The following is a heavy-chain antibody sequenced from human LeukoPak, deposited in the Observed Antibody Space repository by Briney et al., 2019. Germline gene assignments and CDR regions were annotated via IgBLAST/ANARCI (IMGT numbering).Heavy chain of an antibody. D-gene: IGHD3-9*01. CDR3: ASKYYDILTGSNWFDP. Sequence: PGGSLRVSRAASGFTFSSYAMHWVRQAPGKGLEWVAVISYDGSNKYYADSVKGRFTVSRDNSKNTLYLQMNSLRAEDTAVYYCASKYYDILTGSNWFDPWGQGTLVTVSS. CDR2: ISYDGSNK. J-gene: IGHJ5*02. CDR1: GFTFSSYA. V-gene: IGHV3-30-3*01.